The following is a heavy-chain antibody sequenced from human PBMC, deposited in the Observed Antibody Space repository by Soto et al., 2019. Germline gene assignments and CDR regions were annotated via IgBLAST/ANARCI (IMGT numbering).Heavy chain of an antibody. V-gene: IGHV4-4*07. CDR1: GASIRSYF. CDR2: IYIRWTT. D-gene: IGHD3-10*02. CDR3: ARKPYVPGKYSFFVT. Sequence: PSETLSLTCSVSGASIRSYFWSWVRQPAGQGLEWIGHIYIRWTTSYNPSLEGRVTLSLDTSKNQVSLLVTSVTAADTAVYYCARKPYVPGKYSFFVTWGPGALVTVSS. J-gene: IGHJ5*02.